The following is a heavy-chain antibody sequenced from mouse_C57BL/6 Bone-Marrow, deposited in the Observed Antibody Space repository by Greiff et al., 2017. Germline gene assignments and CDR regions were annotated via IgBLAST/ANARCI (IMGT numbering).Heavy chain of an antibody. CDR2: IHPNSGSN. D-gene: IGHD1-1*01. Sequence: QVQLQQPGAELVKPGASVKLSCKASGYTFTSYWMHWVKQRPGQGLEWIGMIHPNSGSNNYNEKFKSKATLTVDKSSSTAYMQLSSLTSEDSAVYYCTKNYGSSTGDYCGQGTTLTVSS. CDR1: GYTFTSYW. CDR3: TKNYGSSTGDY. J-gene: IGHJ2*01. V-gene: IGHV1-64*01.